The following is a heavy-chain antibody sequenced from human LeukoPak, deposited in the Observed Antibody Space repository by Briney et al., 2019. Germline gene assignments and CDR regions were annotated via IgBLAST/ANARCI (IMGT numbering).Heavy chain of an antibody. V-gene: IGHV3-7*01. D-gene: IGHD1-26*01. CDR2: IKQDGSEK. CDR1: GFTFSSYT. J-gene: IGHJ4*02. CDR3: ARASGSYSELDY. Sequence: PGGSLRLSCAASGFTFSSYTMNWVRQAPGKGLEWVANIKQDGSEKYYVDSVKGRFTISRDNAKNSLYLQMNSLRAEDTAVYYCARASGSYSELDYWGQGTLVTVSS.